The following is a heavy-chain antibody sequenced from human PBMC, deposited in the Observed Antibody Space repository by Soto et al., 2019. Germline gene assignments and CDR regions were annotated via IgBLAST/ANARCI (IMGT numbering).Heavy chain of an antibody. D-gene: IGHD3-10*01. J-gene: IGHJ4*02. Sequence: GGSLSLSCAASGFTFSNAWMNWVRPAPGKGLEWVGRIKSKTDGGTTDYAAPVKGRFTISRDDSKNTLYLQMNSLKTEDTAVYYCTTVLSLYYYGSGSYLYLYDYWGQGTLVTVSS. CDR3: TTVLSLYYYGSGSYLYLYDY. V-gene: IGHV3-15*07. CDR1: GFTFSNAW. CDR2: IKSKTDGGTT.